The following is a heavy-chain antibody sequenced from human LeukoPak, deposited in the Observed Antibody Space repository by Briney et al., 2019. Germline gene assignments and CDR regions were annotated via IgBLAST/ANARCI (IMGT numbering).Heavy chain of an antibody. CDR3: AKASGRITMVRGVILDY. CDR1: GFTFSSYG. J-gene: IGHJ4*02. Sequence: GGTLRLSCAASGFTFSSYGLTWVRQAPGKGLEWVSNISGSGGSTYYADSVKGRFTISRDNSKNTLYLQMNSLRAEDTAVYYCAKASGRITMVRGVILDYWGQGTLVTVSS. CDR2: ISGSGGST. V-gene: IGHV3-23*01. D-gene: IGHD3-10*01.